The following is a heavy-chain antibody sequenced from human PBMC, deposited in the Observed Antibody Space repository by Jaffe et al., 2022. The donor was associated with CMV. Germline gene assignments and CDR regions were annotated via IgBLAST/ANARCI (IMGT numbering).Heavy chain of an antibody. D-gene: IGHD3-16*02. CDR3: ARDLESLGELSLYQGVGY. CDR2: ISSSSSYT. J-gene: IGHJ4*02. V-gene: IGHV3-11*06. Sequence: QVQLVESGGGLVKPGGSLRLSCAASGFTFSDYYMSWIRQAPGKGLEWVSYISSSSSYTNYADSVKGRFTISRDNAKNSLYLQMNSLRAEDTAVYYCARDLESLGELSLYQGVGYWGQGTLVTVSS. CDR1: GFTFSDYY.